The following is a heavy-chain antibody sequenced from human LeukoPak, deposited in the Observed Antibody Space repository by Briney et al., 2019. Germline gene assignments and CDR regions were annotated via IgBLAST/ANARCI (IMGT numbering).Heavy chain of an antibody. J-gene: IGHJ4*02. V-gene: IGHV4-59*12. CDR1: GGSIGSFF. CDR2: IHYSGST. D-gene: IGHD5-12*01. CDR3: ARDQEGYSGYAHFDY. Sequence: SETLSLTCTVSGGSIGSFFWSWIRQPPGKALEWIGYIHYSGSTKYNPSLKSRVTISVDTSENQFSLTLNSVTPEDTAVYYCARDQEGYSGYAHFDYWGQGTLVTVSS.